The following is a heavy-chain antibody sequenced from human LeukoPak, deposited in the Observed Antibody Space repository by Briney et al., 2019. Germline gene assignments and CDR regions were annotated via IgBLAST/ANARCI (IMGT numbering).Heavy chain of an antibody. CDR1: GFTFSSYW. CDR2: IKSGGSST. Sequence: GGSLRLSCAASGFTFSSYWMHWVRQAPGKGLVWVSRIKSGGSSTSYADSVKGRFTISRDNAKNSLYLQMNSLRAEDTAVYYCARGPTQLYIQARAPYYMDVWGKGTTVTVSS. J-gene: IGHJ6*03. D-gene: IGHD2-2*01. CDR3: ARGPTQLYIQARAPYYMDV. V-gene: IGHV3-74*01.